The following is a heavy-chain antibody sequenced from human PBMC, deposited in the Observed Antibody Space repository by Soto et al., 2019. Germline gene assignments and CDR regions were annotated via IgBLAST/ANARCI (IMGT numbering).Heavy chain of an antibody. CDR1: GASLISGSY. D-gene: IGHD6-19*01. V-gene: IGHV4-38-2*02. CDR3: RRSSRYSTDV. CDR2: IYSIGNT. Sequence: PSETLSLTCTVSGASLISGSYWGWIRQPPGKGLEWIGSIYSIGNTYYNPSLKSGVTISADTSKNQFSLNLISVTAADTAVYYCRRSSRYSTDVWGQGITVTVS. J-gene: IGHJ6*02.